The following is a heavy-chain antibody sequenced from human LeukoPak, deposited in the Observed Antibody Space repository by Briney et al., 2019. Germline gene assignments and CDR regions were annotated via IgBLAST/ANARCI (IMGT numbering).Heavy chain of an antibody. CDR1: GVSISSGSNY. V-gene: IGHV4-39*07. J-gene: IGHJ3*02. Sequence: SETLSLTCSVSGVSISSGSNYWGWIRQPPGKTLEWIGSIYSSGNTYYNPSLKSRVIILIDTAKNHFSLNLTSVTAADTAVCYCARSDGYGLVGIWGQGTMVTVSS. CDR3: ARSDGYGLVGI. D-gene: IGHD3-10*01. CDR2: IYSSGNT.